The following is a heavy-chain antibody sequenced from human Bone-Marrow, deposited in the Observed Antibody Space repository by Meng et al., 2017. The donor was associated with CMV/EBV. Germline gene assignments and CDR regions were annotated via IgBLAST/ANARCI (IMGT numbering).Heavy chain of an antibody. V-gene: IGHV3-9*01. CDR2: IGVNSGNV. Sequence: SLKISCAASGFIFDNYAMHWVRQAPGKGLEWISGIGVNSGNVGYADSVRGRFTISRDNAKNSLYLQMSSLRPEDTAHYHCERQTDHSEAVDFWGQGTLVTVSS. CDR1: GFIFDNYA. CDR3: ERQTDHSEAVDF. D-gene: IGHD4-11*01. J-gene: IGHJ4*02.